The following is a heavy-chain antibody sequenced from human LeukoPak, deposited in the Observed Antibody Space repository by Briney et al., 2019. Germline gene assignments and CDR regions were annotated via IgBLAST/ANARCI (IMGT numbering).Heavy chain of an antibody. CDR1: GGSISSYY. CDR3: ARLTDWFDP. Sequence: SETLSLTCTVSGGSISSYYWSWIRQPPGRGLEWFGYIYYSGSTNFNPSLKSRVTISVDTSKTQFALKLSSVTAADTAVYYCARLTDWFDPWGQGTLVTVSS. J-gene: IGHJ5*02. CDR2: IYYSGST. V-gene: IGHV4-59*01.